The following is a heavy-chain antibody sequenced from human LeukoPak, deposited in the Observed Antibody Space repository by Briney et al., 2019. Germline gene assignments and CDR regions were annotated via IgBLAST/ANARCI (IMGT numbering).Heavy chain of an antibody. J-gene: IGHJ4*02. CDR1: GFIFSSYW. CDR3: ARERVCRSNSCYSTFDS. Sequence: PGGSLRLSCAASGFIFSSYWMSWVRQAPGKGLEWVANIKQDGSDKHYVDSVKGRFTISRDNAKNSLFLQMDSLRDEDTAVYYCARERVCRSNSCYSTFDSWGQGTLVTVSS. CDR2: IKQDGSDK. D-gene: IGHD2-2*02. V-gene: IGHV3-7*04.